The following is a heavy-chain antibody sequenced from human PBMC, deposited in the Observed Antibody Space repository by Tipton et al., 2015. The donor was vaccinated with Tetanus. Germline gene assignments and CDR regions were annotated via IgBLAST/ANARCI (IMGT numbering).Heavy chain of an antibody. D-gene: IGHD2-15*01. CDR2: SWYDGTDK. CDR3: AREADCCGGSCFSGDFDN. V-gene: IGHV3-33*01. CDR1: GFIFSSYG. J-gene: IGHJ4*02. Sequence: SGFIFSSYGIHWVRQAPGKGLEWVAVSWYDGTDKYYADSVKGRFTISRDNSKNTLYLQMNSLRAEDTAVYYCAREADCCGGSCFSGDFDNWGQGTQVTVSS.